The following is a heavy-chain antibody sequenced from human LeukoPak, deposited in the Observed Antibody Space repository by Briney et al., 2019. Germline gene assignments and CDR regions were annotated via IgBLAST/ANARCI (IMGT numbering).Heavy chain of an antibody. J-gene: IGHJ4*02. CDR1: GYSISSGYY. V-gene: IGHV4-38-2*02. CDR2: IYHSGRT. Sequence: PSETLSLTCTVSGYSISSGYYWGWIRQPPGKGLEWIGSIYHSGRTFYNPSLKSRVTISVDTSKNQFSLKLSSVTAADTAVYYCARAFLYMTTVSFDYWGQGTLVTVSS. D-gene: IGHD4-17*01. CDR3: ARAFLYMTTVSFDY.